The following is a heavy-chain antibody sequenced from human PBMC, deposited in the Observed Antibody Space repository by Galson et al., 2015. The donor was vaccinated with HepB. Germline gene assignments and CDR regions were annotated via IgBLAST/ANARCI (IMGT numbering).Heavy chain of an antibody. CDR1: GSTFSDHY. J-gene: IGHJ4*02. Sequence: SLRLSCAASGSTFSDHYMDWVRQAPGKGLEWVGRARNKANGHTTEYAASVKGRFTISRDDSKNSLYLQMNSLNTDDTAVYYCVRISPRFSFDCWGQGTLVTVSS. CDR3: VRISPRFSFDC. CDR2: ARNKANGHTT. V-gene: IGHV3-72*01.